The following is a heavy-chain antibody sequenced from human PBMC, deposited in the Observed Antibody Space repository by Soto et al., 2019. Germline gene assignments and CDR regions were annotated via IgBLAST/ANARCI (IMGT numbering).Heavy chain of an antibody. CDR1: GGSISSYY. D-gene: IGHD3-10*01. V-gene: IGHV4-59*08. J-gene: IGHJ4*02. CDR2: IYYSGST. CDR3: ARHSGDGLYYFDY. Sequence: SETLSLTCTVSGGSISSYYWSWIRQPPGKGLEWIGYIYYSGSTNYNPSLKSRVTISVDTSKNQFSLKLSSVTAADTAVYYCARHSGDGLYYFDYSGQGTLVTVSS.